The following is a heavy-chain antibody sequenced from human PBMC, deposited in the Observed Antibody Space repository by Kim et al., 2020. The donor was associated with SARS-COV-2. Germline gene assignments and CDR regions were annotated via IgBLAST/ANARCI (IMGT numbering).Heavy chain of an antibody. V-gene: IGHV3-11*01. CDR3: ARVTRITFFGVVIIWAFEI. CDR1: GFTFSDYY. Sequence: GGSLRLSCAASGFTFSDYYMSWIRQAPGKGLEWVSYISSSGSNIYYADSVKGRFTISRDNAKNSLYLQMNSLRAEDTAVYYCARVTRITFFGVVIIWAFEIWGQGTMLTVSS. D-gene: IGHD3-3*01. CDR2: ISSSGSNI. J-gene: IGHJ3*02.